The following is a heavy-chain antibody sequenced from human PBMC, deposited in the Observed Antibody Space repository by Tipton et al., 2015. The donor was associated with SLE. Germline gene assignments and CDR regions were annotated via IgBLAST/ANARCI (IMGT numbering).Heavy chain of an antibody. CDR3: ARMSSGWSVGAFDI. CDR1: GGSISSGGYY. D-gene: IGHD6-13*01. CDR2: IYDSGST. Sequence: TLSLTCTVSGGSISSGGYYWSWIRQHPGKGLEWIGEIYDSGSTYYNPSLKSRVTISIDKSKNRFSLKLNSVTAADTAVYYCARMSSGWSVGAFDIWGQGRMVTVSS. V-gene: IGHV4-31*03. J-gene: IGHJ3*02.